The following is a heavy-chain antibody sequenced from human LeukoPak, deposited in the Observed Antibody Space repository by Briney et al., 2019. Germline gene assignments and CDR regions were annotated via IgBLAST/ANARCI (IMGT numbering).Heavy chain of an antibody. J-gene: IGHJ4*02. Sequence: GGSLRLSCAASGFTFSTYGMHWVRQAPGKGLEWVAVIWDDGRNKYYADSMKGRFTISRDNSKNTLYLQMNSLRAEDTAVYYCARDYSTSWYFFDCWGQGTLVTVSS. CDR3: ARDYSTSWYFFDC. V-gene: IGHV3-33*01. CDR1: GFTFSTYG. CDR2: IWDDGRNK. D-gene: IGHD6-13*01.